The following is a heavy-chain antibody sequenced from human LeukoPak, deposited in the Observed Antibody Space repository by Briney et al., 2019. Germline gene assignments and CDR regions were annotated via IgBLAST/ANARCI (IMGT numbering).Heavy chain of an antibody. V-gene: IGHV3-20*01. D-gene: IGHD1-26*01. CDR2: INWNGGST. J-gene: IGHJ3*02. CDR3: ARDKGGATPAVVAFDI. Sequence: PGGSLRLSCAASGFTFDDYGMSWVRQAPGKGLEWVSGINWNGGSTGYADSVKGRFTISRDNAKNSLYLQMNSLRAEDTALYHCARDKGGATPAVVAFDIWGQGTMVTVSS. CDR1: GFTFDDYG.